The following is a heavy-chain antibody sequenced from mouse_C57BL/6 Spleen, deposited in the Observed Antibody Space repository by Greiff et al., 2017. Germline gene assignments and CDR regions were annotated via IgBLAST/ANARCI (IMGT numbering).Heavy chain of an antibody. Sequence: EVQLQQSGAELVKPGASVKLSCPASGFNIKDYYMHWVKQRTEQGLEWIGRIDPEDGEPKSAPKFQGKDTITADASSTTAYLQLSSLTSEDTAVYYCARRDSNGGFDYWGQGTTLTVSS. J-gene: IGHJ2*01. V-gene: IGHV14-2*01. CDR2: IDPEDGEP. CDR1: GFNIKDYY. D-gene: IGHD2-5*01. CDR3: ARRDSNGGFDY.